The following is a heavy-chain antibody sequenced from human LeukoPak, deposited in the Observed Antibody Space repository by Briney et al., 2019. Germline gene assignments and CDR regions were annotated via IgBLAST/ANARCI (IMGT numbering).Heavy chain of an antibody. CDR3: ARLSSPVGPMR. Sequence: SDTLSLICTVSGYFSSSYFWRWLRQPAGKGLQWIGRIYSGGSTNYNPSLKSRVTMTLDKSKRQVSLRLNSVTAADTAVYYCARLSSPVGPMRWGRGTLVTVSS. V-gene: IGHV4-4*07. CDR1: GYFSSSYF. CDR2: IYSGGST. D-gene: IGHD1-26*01. J-gene: IGHJ4*02.